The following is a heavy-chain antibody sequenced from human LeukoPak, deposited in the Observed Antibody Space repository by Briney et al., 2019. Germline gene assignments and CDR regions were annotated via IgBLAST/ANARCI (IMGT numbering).Heavy chain of an antibody. Sequence: GGSLRLSCAASGFTFTTYGMNWVRQAPGKGLEWVSSIRGSGSHTYYADSVKGRLTTSRDNSKNTLYLQMNSLTAEDTAVYYCAKNGEPHYYMDVWGKGTTVTVSS. V-gene: IGHV3-23*01. J-gene: IGHJ6*03. CDR2: IRGSGSHT. CDR1: GFTFTTYG. CDR3: AKNGEPHYYMDV. D-gene: IGHD1-14*01.